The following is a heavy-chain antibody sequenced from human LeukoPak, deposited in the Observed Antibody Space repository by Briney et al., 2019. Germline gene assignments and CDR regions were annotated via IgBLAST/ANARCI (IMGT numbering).Heavy chain of an antibody. CDR2: ISDYNGNT. V-gene: IGHV1-18*01. Sequence: ASVKVSCKTSGYTFTSYGISWVRQAPGQGLEWMGWISDYNGNTNYAQKVKGRVTMTTDTSTSTAYMELRSLRSDDTAVYYCARGLQENLAWLTAFSAFDIWGQGTMVTVSS. CDR3: ARGLQENLAWLTAFSAFDI. J-gene: IGHJ3*02. CDR1: GYTFTSYG. D-gene: IGHD6-19*01.